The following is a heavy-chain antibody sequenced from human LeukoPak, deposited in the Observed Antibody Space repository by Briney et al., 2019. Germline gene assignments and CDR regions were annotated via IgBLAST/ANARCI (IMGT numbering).Heavy chain of an antibody. CDR1: GYTFTSYY. CDR2: MNPNSGNT. V-gene: IGHV1-8*02. D-gene: IGHD3-22*01. Sequence: GASVKVSCKASGYTFTSYYMYWVRQATGQGLEWMGWMNPNSGNTGYAQKFQGRVTMTRNTSISTAYMELSSLRSEDTAVYYCARGVSYWDYYDSSGRLPIDYWGQGTLVTVSS. J-gene: IGHJ4*02. CDR3: ARGVSYWDYYDSSGRLPIDY.